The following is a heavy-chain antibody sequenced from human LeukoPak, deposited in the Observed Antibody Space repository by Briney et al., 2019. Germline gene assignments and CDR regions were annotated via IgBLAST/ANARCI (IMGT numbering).Heavy chain of an antibody. V-gene: IGHV1-69*13. D-gene: IGHD1-26*01. J-gene: IGHJ6*02. CDR2: IIPFFGTP. CDR1: GGIFNSYA. CDR3: ARERWEPPYYYFGLDV. Sequence: GASVKVSCKASGGIFNSYAISWVRQAPGQGLEWMGGIIPFFGTPNYAQKFQGRVTLIADESTSTAYMELSSLRFDDTAVYYCARERWEPPYYYFGLDVWGQGTTVTVSS.